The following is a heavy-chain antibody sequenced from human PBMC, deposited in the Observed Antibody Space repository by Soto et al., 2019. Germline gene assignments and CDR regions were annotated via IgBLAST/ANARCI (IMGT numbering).Heavy chain of an antibody. CDR2: IIPTFGTA. J-gene: IGHJ4*02. CDR1: GGTFSSYA. Sequence: ASVKVSCKASGGTFSSYAIRWVRQAPGHGLEWMGGIIPTFGTANYAQKFQGRVTITADESTSTAYMELSSLRSEDTAVYYCARDLPYCSGGSCHLGFDYWGQGTLVTAPQ. V-gene: IGHV1-69*13. CDR3: ARDLPYCSGGSCHLGFDY. D-gene: IGHD2-15*01.